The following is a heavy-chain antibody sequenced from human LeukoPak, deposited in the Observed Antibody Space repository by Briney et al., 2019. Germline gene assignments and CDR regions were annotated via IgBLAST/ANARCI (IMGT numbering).Heavy chain of an antibody. V-gene: IGHV3-9*01. CDR1: GFTFDDYA. CDR2: ISWNSGSI. Sequence: GRSLRLSCAASGFTFDDYAMHWVRQAPGKGLEWVSGISWNSGSIGYADSVKGRFTISRDNAKNSLYLQMNSLRAEDTALYYCVKDQGSGYYEGYFDYWGQGTLVTVSS. CDR3: VKDQGSGYYEGYFDY. J-gene: IGHJ4*02. D-gene: IGHD3-22*01.